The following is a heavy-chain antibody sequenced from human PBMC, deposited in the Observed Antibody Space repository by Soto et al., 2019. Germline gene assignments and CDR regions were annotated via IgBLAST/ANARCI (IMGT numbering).Heavy chain of an antibody. Sequence: PSETLSLTCVVSGDSISSTHWWTWVRQTPGKGLEWIGEIYYTGNTKYNPSLKNRVTISVDKSRNQFSLNLKSVTAADTAVYYCARDVGSSHGPGHPHYFDYWGQGTLVTVSS. J-gene: IGHJ4*02. CDR3: ARDVGSSHGPGHPHYFDY. V-gene: IGHV4-4*02. D-gene: IGHD2-2*01. CDR1: GDSISSTHW. CDR2: IYYTGNT.